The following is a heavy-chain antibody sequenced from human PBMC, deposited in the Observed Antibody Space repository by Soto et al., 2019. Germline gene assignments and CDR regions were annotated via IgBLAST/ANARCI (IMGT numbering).Heavy chain of an antibody. D-gene: IGHD3-10*01. V-gene: IGHV4-39*01. Sequence: SETLSLTCTVSGGSISSSSYYWGWIRQPPGKGLEWIGSIYYSGSTYYNPSLKSRVTISVDTSKNQFSLKLSSVTAADTAVYYCARLRSGSRPNFDYWGQGTLVTVSS. J-gene: IGHJ4*02. CDR1: GGSISSSSYY. CDR2: IYYSGST. CDR3: ARLRSGSRPNFDY.